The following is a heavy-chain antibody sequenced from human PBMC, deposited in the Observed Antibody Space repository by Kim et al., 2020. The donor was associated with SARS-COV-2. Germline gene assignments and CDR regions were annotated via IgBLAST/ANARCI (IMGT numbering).Heavy chain of an antibody. CDR2: INTDGSIT. CDR1: GFSFSSYW. V-gene: IGHV3-74*01. CDR3: TKDLTGAVDY. D-gene: IGHD7-27*01. J-gene: IGHJ4*02. Sequence: GGSLRLSCAASGFSFSSYWMHWVRQVPGKGLVWVSRINTDGSITSYADSVKGRFTVSRENAKNTLYLQMKSLRAEDTAVYYCTKDLTGAVDYWGQGTLVTVSS.